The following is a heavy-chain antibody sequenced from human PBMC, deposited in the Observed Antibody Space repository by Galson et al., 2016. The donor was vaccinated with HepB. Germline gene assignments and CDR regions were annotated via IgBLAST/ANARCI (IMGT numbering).Heavy chain of an antibody. CDR1: GYSFTSYW. D-gene: IGHD2-15*01. CDR3: ARLERYCSGGSCYPTYFDY. CDR2: IYPGDSDT. Sequence: QSGAEVTKPGESLKISCQGSGYSFTSYWIGWVRQMPGKGLEWMGIIYPGDSDTRYSPSFQGQVTFSADKSISTAYLQCSLKASDTAMYCCARLERYCSGGSCYPTYFDYWGQGTLVTVSS. V-gene: IGHV5-51*01. J-gene: IGHJ4*02.